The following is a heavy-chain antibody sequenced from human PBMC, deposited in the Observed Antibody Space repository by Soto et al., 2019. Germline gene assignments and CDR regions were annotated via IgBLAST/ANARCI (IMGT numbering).Heavy chain of an antibody. J-gene: IGHJ4*02. D-gene: IGHD1-20*01. CDR1: GFTFSNHW. CDR2: IKQDGSEK. V-gene: IGHV3-7*04. Sequence: VQLVESGGGLVQPGESLRLSCAASGFTFSNHWINWIRQTPGRGLEWLAVIKQDGSEKYYMDSGKGRFTVSRDNAMNSAYLQMNSRRVDDTAVYYCARDWYMDYWGQGTLVTVSS. CDR3: ARDWYMDY.